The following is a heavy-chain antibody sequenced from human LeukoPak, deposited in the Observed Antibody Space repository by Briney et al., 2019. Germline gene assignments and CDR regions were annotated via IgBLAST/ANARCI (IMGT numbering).Heavy chain of an antibody. V-gene: IGHV3-7*03. CDR2: IKQDGSEK. D-gene: IGHD2-15*01. Sequence: GGSLRLSCAASGFTFSSYWMSWVRQAPGKGLELVANIKQDGSEKYYVDSVKGRFTISRDNAKNSLYLQMNSLRAEDTAVYYCARDSDGGSHIVDYWGQGTLVTVSS. CDR1: GFTFSSYW. J-gene: IGHJ4*02. CDR3: ARDSDGGSHIVDY.